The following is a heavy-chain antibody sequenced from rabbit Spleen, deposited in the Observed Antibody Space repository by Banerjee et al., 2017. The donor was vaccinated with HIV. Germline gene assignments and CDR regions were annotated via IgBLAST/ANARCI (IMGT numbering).Heavy chain of an antibody. CDR1: GFSFSSSYY. J-gene: IGHJ4*01. CDR3: ARWSRISTGFFDL. D-gene: IGHD7-1*01. V-gene: IGHV1S40*01. Sequence: QSLEESGGDLVKPGASLTLTCTASGFSFSSSYYMCWVRQAPGKGLECIACIYGDSSGSTWYASWAKGRFTISRTSSTTVTLQMTSLTVADTATYFCARWSRISTGFFDLWGQGTLVTVS. CDR2: IYGDSSGST.